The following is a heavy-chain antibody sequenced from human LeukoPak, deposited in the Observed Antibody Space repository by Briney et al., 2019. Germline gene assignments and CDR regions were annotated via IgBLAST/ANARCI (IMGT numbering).Heavy chain of an antibody. CDR3: ARAPPGDPCDY. CDR2: IRQDGSEK. Sequence: GGSLRLSCAASGFTFSSYLMSWVRQAPGKGLEWVANIRQDGSEKYYVDSVRGRFTISRDNAKNSLYLQMNSLRAEDTAVYYCARAPPGDPCDYWGQGTLVTVSS. D-gene: IGHD7-27*01. CDR1: GFTFSSYL. J-gene: IGHJ4*02. V-gene: IGHV3-7*01.